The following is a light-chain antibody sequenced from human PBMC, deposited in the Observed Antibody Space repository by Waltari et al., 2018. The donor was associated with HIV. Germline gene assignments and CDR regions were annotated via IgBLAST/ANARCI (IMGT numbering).Light chain of an antibody. Sequence: DIVMTQSPASLPVSLGERAAITCKSSQSLFYSSNSRNYLSWYQQTPGQPPKLLIYRASTRESGVPDRFSGSGSGTDFTLTISSLQAEDVAVYFCHQYYTAPYTFGQGTNLEIK. J-gene: IGKJ2*01. CDR2: RAS. CDR1: QSLFYSSNSRNY. V-gene: IGKV4-1*01. CDR3: HQYYTAPYT.